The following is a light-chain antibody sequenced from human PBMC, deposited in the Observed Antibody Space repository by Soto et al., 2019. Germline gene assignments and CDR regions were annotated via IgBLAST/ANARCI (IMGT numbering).Light chain of an antibody. CDR3: QQYSSHST. V-gene: IGKV1-5*03. Sequence: DFQITQSPSTLSGSVGDRFTSACRAGQTIRSYLAWYQQKPGKAPKLLIYQASSVENGVPSRFSGSGSGTEFSLTISSLQPDDFATYYCQQYSSHSTFGQGTKVDIK. CDR1: QTIRSY. CDR2: QAS. J-gene: IGKJ1*01.